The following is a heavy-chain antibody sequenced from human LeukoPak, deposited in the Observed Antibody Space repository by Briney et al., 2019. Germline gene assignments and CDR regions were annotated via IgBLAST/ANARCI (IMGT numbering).Heavy chain of an antibody. CDR2: IYYSGSA. CDR1: GGSISSYY. V-gene: IGHV4-59*08. Sequence: SETLSLTCTVSGGSISSYYWSWIRQPPWQGLEWIGYIYYSGSANYNPSLKSRVTISVDTSKNQFSLKLSSVTAADTAVYYCVRHEGSGYFYNWGQGTLVTVSS. CDR3: VRHEGSGYFYN. J-gene: IGHJ4*02. D-gene: IGHD3-22*01.